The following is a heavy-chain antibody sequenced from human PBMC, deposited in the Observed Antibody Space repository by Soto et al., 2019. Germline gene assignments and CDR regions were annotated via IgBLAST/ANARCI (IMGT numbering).Heavy chain of an antibody. V-gene: IGHV1-8*02. J-gene: IGHJ4*02. CDR1: GYTFTNFH. Sequence: QVQLVQSGAEVRKPGASVKVSCKASGYTFTNFHFNWVRQATGQGLEWIGWMNPYSGDTGYAQNLQGRVTTTRDTSINAAYMEMTSLTSDDTAVYYCARGSPGPVDHWGQGTPVTVSS. CDR3: ARGSPGPVDH. CDR2: MNPYSGDT. D-gene: IGHD3-10*01.